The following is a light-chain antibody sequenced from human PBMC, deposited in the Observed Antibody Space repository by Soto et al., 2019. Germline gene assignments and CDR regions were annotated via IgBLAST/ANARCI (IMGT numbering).Light chain of an antibody. CDR2: DVT. V-gene: IGLV2-11*01. J-gene: IGLJ2*01. Sequence: QSALTQPHSVSGSPGQSVTISCTETNTYVSWYQQLPGKAPRLVIYDVTKRPAGVPDRFSGSKSGGTASLTISRLQADDEGEFYCCSHAGSYTHVIFGGGTKLTVL. CDR1: NTY. CDR3: CSHAGSYTHVI.